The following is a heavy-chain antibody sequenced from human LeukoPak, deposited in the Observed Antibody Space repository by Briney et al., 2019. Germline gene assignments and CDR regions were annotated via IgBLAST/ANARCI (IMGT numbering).Heavy chain of an antibody. Sequence: ASVKVSCKASGYTFTGYYMHWVRQAPGQGLEWMGWINPNSGGTNYAQKFQGRVTMTRDTSISTAYMELSRLRSDDTAVYYCARDPPAAYGSGSPFDYWGQGTLVTVSS. CDR1: GYTFTGYY. CDR2: INPNSGGT. CDR3: ARDPPAAYGSGSPFDY. V-gene: IGHV1-2*02. D-gene: IGHD3-10*01. J-gene: IGHJ4*02.